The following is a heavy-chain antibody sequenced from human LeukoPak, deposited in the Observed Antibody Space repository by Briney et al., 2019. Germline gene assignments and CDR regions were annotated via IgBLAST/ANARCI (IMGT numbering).Heavy chain of an antibody. J-gene: IGHJ4*02. Sequence: GGSLRLSCTASGFTFTSYALDWVRQAPGKGLEWVSVIYSGGSTYYADSVKGRFTISRDNSKNTLYLQMNSLRAEDTAVYYCAKLYSSSWSFNYWGQGTLVTVSS. D-gene: IGHD6-13*01. V-gene: IGHV3-23*03. CDR2: IYSGGST. CDR1: GFTFTSYA. CDR3: AKLYSSSWSFNY.